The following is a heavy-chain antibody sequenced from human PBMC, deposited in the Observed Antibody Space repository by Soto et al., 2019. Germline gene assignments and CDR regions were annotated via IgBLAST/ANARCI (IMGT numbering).Heavy chain of an antibody. CDR2: IYYSGTT. V-gene: IGHV4-59*01. Sequence: PSETLSLTCTVSGGSISTYYWSWIRQPPGKGLEWIGYIYYSGTTNYNPSLKSRVTISVDTSKNQFSLKLSSVTAADTAVYYCARDPGGGDDFWSGPTYYFDYWGQGTLVTVSS. J-gene: IGHJ4*02. CDR1: GGSISTYY. CDR3: ARDPGGGDDFWSGPTYYFDY. D-gene: IGHD3-3*01.